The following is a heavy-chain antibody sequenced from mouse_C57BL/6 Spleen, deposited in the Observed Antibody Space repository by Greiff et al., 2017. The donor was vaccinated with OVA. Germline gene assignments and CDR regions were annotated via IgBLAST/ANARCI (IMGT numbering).Heavy chain of an antibody. J-gene: IGHJ2*01. Sequence: VQLQQSGAELVMPGASVKLSCKASGYTFTSYWMHWVKQRPGQGLEWIGEIDPSDSYTNYNQKFKGKSTLTVDKSSSTAYMQLSSLTSEDSAVYYCARSTIVTTNGFDYWGQGTTLTVSS. D-gene: IGHD2-5*01. CDR2: IDPSDSYT. CDR3: ARSTIVTTNGFDY. CDR1: GYTFTSYW. V-gene: IGHV1-69*01.